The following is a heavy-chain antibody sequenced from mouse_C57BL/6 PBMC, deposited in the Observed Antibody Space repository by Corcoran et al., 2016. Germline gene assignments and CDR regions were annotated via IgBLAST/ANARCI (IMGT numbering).Heavy chain of an antibody. J-gene: IGHJ4*01. CDR1: GFTFSSYA. Sequence: EVQLLESGGGLVQPGGSLRLSCAASGFTFSSYAMSWVRQAPGKGLEWVSAIRGSVGSTYYADSVKGRLTTSRDNSKNTLYLQMTGLSAEDTAVYYCAKIRLGELSIVDYWGQGTLVTVSS. CDR3: AKIRLGELSIVDY. V-gene: IGHV5-9*04. CDR2: IRGSVGST. D-gene: IGHD2-12*01.